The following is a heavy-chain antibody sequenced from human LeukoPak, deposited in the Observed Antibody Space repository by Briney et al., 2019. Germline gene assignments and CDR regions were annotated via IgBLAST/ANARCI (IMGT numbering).Heavy chain of an antibody. CDR2: MNPNSGNT. V-gene: IGHV1-8*01. D-gene: IGHD5-12*01. Sequence: ASVKVSCKASGYTFTSYDINWVRQATGQGLEWMGWMNPNSGNTGYAQKFQGRVTMTRNTSISTAYMELSSLRSEDTAVYYCARGVLPRGWLQGRGFDYWGRGTLVTVSS. CDR1: GYTFTSYD. CDR3: ARGVLPRGWLQGRGFDY. J-gene: IGHJ4*02.